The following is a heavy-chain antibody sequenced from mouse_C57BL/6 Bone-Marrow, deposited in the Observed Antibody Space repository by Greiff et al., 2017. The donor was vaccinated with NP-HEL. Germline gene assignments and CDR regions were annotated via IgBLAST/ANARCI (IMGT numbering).Heavy chain of an antibody. CDR1: GFTFSDYG. V-gene: IGHV5-17*01. D-gene: IGHD2-1*01. CDR3: ARIYYGNYVYAMDY. CDR2: ISSGSSTI. Sequence: EVKLVESGGGLVKPGGSLKLSCAASGFTFSDYGMHWVRQAPEKGLEWVAYISSGSSTIYYADTVKGRFTISRDNAKNTLFLQLTSLRYEDTAMYYCARIYYGNYVYAMDYWGQGTSVTVSS. J-gene: IGHJ4*01.